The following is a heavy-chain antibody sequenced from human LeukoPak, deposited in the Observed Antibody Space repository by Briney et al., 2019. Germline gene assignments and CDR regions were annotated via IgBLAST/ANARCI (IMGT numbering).Heavy chain of an antibody. V-gene: IGHV3-30-3*01. J-gene: IGHJ6*02. Sequence: GRSLRLSCAASGFTFSSYAMHWVRQAPGKGLEWVAVISYDGSNKYYADSVKGRFTISRDNSKNTLYLQMNSLRAEDTAVYYCARDRGYDFWSGHDYYGMDVWGQGTTVTVSS. CDR3: ARDRGYDFWSGHDYYGMDV. D-gene: IGHD3-3*01. CDR2: ISYDGSNK. CDR1: GFTFSSYA.